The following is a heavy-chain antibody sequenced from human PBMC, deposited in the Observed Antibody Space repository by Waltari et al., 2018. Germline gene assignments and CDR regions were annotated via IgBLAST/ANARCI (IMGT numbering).Heavy chain of an antibody. CDR3: ARGDGTGKYGY. Sequence: QVQLQQWGAGLLMPSETLSLPCAVYGGSFRGYYWSWIRQPPGKGLEWIGKTTDSERTKYNPSLKSRISISVDTSKNQFSLTVFSVTAADAAVYYCARGDGTGKYGYWGQGTRVTVSS. D-gene: IGHD1-1*01. V-gene: IGHV4-34*02. CDR2: TTDSERT. CDR1: GGSFRGYY. J-gene: IGHJ4*02.